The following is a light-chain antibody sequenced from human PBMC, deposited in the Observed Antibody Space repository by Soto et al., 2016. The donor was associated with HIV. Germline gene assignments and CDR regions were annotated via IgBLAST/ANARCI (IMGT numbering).Light chain of an antibody. CDR3: QQYKNYPLT. V-gene: IGKV1-5*03. Sequence: DIQMTQSPSTLSASVGDRVTITCRASQTINNWLAWYQQKPGKAPNLLIYRASSLESGDPSRFSGSGSGTEFTLTISSLQPDDFATYFCQQYKNYPLTFGGGTKVEIK. J-gene: IGKJ4*01. CDR2: RAS. CDR1: QTINNW.